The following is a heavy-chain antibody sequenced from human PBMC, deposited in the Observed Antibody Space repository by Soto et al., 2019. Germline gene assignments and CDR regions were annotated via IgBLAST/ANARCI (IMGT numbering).Heavy chain of an antibody. J-gene: IGHJ6*02. CDR3: ARADRTLVTSYGLDV. CDR2: INHSGTI. CDR1: GGSFSGFY. V-gene: IGHV4-34*01. Sequence: SETLSLTCAVSGGSFSGFYWTWIRQPPGEGLEWIGEINHSGTINFNPSLRSRLTISLDSSKKHFSLKLTSLTAADAAVYYCARADRTLVTSYGLDVWGQGTTVTVSS. D-gene: IGHD2-21*02.